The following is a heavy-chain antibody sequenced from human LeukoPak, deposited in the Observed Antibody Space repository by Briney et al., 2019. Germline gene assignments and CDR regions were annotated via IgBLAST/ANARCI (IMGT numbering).Heavy chain of an antibody. D-gene: IGHD2-15*01. Sequence: SETLSLTCTVSGGSISRSSYYWGWIRQPPGKGLEWIGNIYYSGSSSYNPSPTSRVTISVDTSKNHFSLKLTSVTAADTAVYYCARQVDYYYYMDVWGKGTTVTVSS. CDR1: GGSISRSSYY. CDR2: IYYSGSS. CDR3: ARQVDYYYYMDV. V-gene: IGHV4-39*01. J-gene: IGHJ6*03.